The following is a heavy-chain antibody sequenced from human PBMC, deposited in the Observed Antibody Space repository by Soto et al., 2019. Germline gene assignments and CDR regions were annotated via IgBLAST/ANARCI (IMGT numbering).Heavy chain of an antibody. CDR3: GVYDSIDKWFDP. Sequence: VQFLKISCKDSGYSFTNYWISWLFQIKRKGLEWMGGIDPSDSYTKYSPSFQGHITISADKSISTTYLQGGSLKASDSAFYCSGVYDSIDKWFDPWGQGTPGTVSA. D-gene: IGHD3-22*01. CDR1: GYSFTNYW. CDR2: IDPSDSYT. V-gene: IGHV5-10-1*01. J-gene: IGHJ5*02.